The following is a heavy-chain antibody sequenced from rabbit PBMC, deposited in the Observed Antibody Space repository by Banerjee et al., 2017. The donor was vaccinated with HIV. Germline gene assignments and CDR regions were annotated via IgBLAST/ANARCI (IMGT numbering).Heavy chain of an antibody. J-gene: IGHJ3*01. V-gene: IGHV1S45*01. CDR3: ARGSSGMTMRGIKL. CDR2: IGTSGTT. Sequence: QEQLVESGGGLVQPEGSLTLTCTASGFTISSGYDMFWVRQAPGKGLEWITCIGTSGTTYYANWAKGRFTISKTSSTTVTLQMTSLTAADTATYFCARGSSGMTMRGIKLWGQGTLVTVS. CDR1: GFTISSGYD. D-gene: IGHD2-1*01.